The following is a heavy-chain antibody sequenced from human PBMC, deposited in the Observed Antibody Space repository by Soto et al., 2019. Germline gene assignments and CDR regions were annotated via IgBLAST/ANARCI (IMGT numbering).Heavy chain of an antibody. Sequence: EVQLVASGGGLVQPGRSLRLSCSDSGFTFSNFWIHWVRHAPGKGLEWVSHIGPDGTDIVYADSVKGRFTISRVNARTSVFLQLNSLKAEETAMSYCAKRPWDVAPSWGQGNLFTVAS. V-gene: IGHV3-74*01. D-gene: IGHD1-26*01. CDR3: AKRPWDVAPS. CDR1: GFTFSNFW. J-gene: IGHJ5*02. CDR2: IGPDGTDI.